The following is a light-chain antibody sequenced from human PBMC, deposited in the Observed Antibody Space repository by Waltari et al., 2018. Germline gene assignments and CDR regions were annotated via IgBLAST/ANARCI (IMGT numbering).Light chain of an antibody. V-gene: IGLV2-23*01. CDR3: CSYAGGSTWV. CDR1: SSDVGSHNL. CDR2: EGS. Sequence: QSALTKPASVYGSTGQSITIFCTGTSSDVGSHNLVSWYQQHPGKAPQLMIYEGSKRPSGVSNRFFGSKSGNTASLTISGLQAEDEADYYCCSYAGGSTWVFGGGTKLTVL. J-gene: IGLJ3*02.